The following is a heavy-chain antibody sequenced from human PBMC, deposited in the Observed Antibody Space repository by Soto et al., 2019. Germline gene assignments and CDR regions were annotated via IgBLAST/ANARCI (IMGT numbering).Heavy chain of an antibody. CDR2: IYYSGST. CDR1: VGSISSSSYY. V-gene: IGHV4-39*01. D-gene: IGHD5-12*01. Sequence: QLQLQESGPGLVKPSETLSLTCTVSVGSISSSSYYWGWIRQPPGKGLEWIGSIYYSGSTYYNPSLKSRVTIFVDTTTNLFALNLSSVTAADTTVYHCSSDFPLHYDVDDSFDICGQGTMVTVSS. CDR3: SSDFPLHYDVDDSFDI. J-gene: IGHJ3*02.